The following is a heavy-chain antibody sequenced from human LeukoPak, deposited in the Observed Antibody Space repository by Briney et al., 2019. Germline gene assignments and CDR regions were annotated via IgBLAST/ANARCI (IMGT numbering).Heavy chain of an antibody. CDR2: INGDGSSI. CDR1: GFTFSSHW. CDR3: ARDGGNSDYWYFDL. V-gene: IGHV3-74*01. Sequence: PGGSLRLSCAASGFTFSSHWMHWVRQAPGKGLVWVSRINGDGSSIRYADSVEGRFTISRDNARNTLYLQMNSLRAEDTAVYYCARDGGNSDYWYFDLWGRGTLVTVSS. J-gene: IGHJ2*01. D-gene: IGHD4-23*01.